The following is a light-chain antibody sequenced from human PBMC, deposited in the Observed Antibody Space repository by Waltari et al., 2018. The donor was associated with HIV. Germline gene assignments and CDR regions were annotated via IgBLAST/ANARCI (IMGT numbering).Light chain of an antibody. CDR2: GNK. J-gene: IGLJ2*01. Sequence: QSVLTQPPSVPGAPGQRATISCTGSTSNIGADYAVHWYQQIPGTAPKLLISGNKNRPSGVPDRFSASKSGTSASLTITGLQAEDEADYFCQSYDITLSASVVFGGGTKLTVL. V-gene: IGLV1-40*01. CDR3: QSYDITLSASVV. CDR1: TSNIGADYA.